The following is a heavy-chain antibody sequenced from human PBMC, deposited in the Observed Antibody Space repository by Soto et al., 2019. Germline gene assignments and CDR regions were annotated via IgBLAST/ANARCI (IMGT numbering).Heavy chain of an antibody. Sequence: ASVKVSCKASGYTFTNSDINWVRQAPGQGLEWMGWMNPDSGHAAYAQKFQGRVTLTTSTSTSTAYMEMRSLGSEDTAVYYCARRPHCSGGICYYGLDNWGHGTLVTVSS. CDR2: MNPDSGHA. J-gene: IGHJ4*01. CDR1: GYTFTNSD. CDR3: ARRPHCSGGICYYGLDN. D-gene: IGHD2-15*01. V-gene: IGHV1-8*01.